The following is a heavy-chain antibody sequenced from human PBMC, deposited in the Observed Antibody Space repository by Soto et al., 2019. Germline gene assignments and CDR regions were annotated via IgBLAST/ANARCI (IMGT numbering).Heavy chain of an antibody. CDR2: INAGNGNT. D-gene: IGHD1-26*01. J-gene: IGHJ2*01. Sequence: VQLVQSGAEVKKPGASVKVSCKASGYTFTSYAMHWVRQAPGQRLEWMGWINAGNGNTKYSQKFQGRVTITRDTSTSTAYMELSSLRSEHTAVYYCARGGSLYWYFDLWGRGTLVTVSS. CDR1: GYTFTSYA. V-gene: IGHV1-3*01. CDR3: ARGGSLYWYFDL.